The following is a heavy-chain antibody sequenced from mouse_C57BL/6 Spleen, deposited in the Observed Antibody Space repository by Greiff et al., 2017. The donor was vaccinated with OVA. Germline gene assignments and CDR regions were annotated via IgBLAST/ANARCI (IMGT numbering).Heavy chain of an antibody. V-gene: IGHV1-50*01. J-gene: IGHJ2*01. CDR1: GYTFTSYW. CDR3: AREVDY. CDR2: IDPSDSYT. Sequence: LQQPGAELVKPGASVKLSCKASGYTFTSYWMQWVKQRPGQGLEWIGEIDPSDSYTNYNQKFKGKATLTVDTSSSTAYMQLSSLTSEDSAVYYCAREVDYWGQGTTLTVSS.